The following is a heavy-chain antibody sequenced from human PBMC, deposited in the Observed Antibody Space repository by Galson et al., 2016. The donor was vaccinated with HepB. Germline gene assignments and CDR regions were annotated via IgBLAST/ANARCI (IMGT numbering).Heavy chain of an antibody. CDR3: ARGPLSGSHDFDY. V-gene: IGHV4-34*01. CDR2: INRRGST. CDR1: DESFSEYY. D-gene: IGHD1-26*01. Sequence: SETLSLTCAVSDESFSEYYWSWIRQPPGKGLEWIGQINRRGSTNYRSSLKSRVTISIDTSKNQISLKVNSVTAADTAVYYYARGPLSGSHDFDYWGQGTLVTASS. J-gene: IGHJ4*02.